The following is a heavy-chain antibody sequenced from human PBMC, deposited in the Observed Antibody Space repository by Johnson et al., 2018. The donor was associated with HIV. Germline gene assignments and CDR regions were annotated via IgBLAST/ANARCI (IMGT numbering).Heavy chain of an antibody. Sequence: VKLVESGGGVVRPGGSLRLSCAASGFTFDDYGMSWVRQAPGKGLEWVAGINWNGGSRGYADSVKGRFTISRDNAKNSLYLQMNSLRAEDTALYYCARGGRYYDPGAFDSWGQGAMVTVSS. J-gene: IGHJ3*02. CDR1: GFTFDDYG. D-gene: IGHD3-22*01. CDR2: INWNGGSR. CDR3: ARGGRYYDPGAFDS. V-gene: IGHV3-20*04.